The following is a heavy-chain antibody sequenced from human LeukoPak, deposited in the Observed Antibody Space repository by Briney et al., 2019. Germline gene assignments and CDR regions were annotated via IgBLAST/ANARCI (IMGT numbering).Heavy chain of an antibody. V-gene: IGHV3-66*01. CDR2: ATSGGST. Sequence: PVQPLDSPSVATSGGSTYYADSVKGRFTISRDNSKNALYLQMNSLRAEDTAVYYCARDVGRWGQGTLVTVSS. J-gene: IGHJ4*02. CDR3: ARDVGR.